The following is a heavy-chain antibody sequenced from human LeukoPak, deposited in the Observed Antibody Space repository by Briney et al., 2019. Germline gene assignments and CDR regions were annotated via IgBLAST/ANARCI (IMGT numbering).Heavy chain of an antibody. CDR2: IYHSGRT. V-gene: IGHV4-39*01. CDR1: GGSISSSNYY. Sequence: SETLSLTCTVSGGSISSSNYYWGWIRQPPGKGLEWIGNIYHSGRTYYNPSLKSRVTTSVHTSKNQFSLKLSSVTAADTAVYYCARHRRHYDVLTGYYPEAFDVWGQGTMVTVSS. J-gene: IGHJ3*01. D-gene: IGHD3-9*01. CDR3: ARHRRHYDVLTGYYPEAFDV.